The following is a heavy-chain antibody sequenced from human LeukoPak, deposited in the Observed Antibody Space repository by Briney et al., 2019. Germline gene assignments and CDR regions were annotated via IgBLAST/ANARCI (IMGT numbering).Heavy chain of an antibody. J-gene: IGHJ5*02. CDR1: GGSFIGYY. V-gene: IGHV4-34*01. CDR3: ARGSRIAATISQFDP. CDR2: IDHSASI. Sequence: SESLSVTSVVYGGSFIGYYWSSIRQPPGRGRGRIGEIDHSASINYNPSLKSRVTTSVDPSKIQFSLKLSSVTAADTAVYYCARGSRIAATISQFDPWGQGTLVTVSS. D-gene: IGHD6-13*01.